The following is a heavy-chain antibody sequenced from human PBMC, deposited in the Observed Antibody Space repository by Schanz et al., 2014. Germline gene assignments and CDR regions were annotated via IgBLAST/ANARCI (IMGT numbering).Heavy chain of an antibody. D-gene: IGHD3-3*01. J-gene: IGHJ4*02. CDR3: VRDSFFAFDY. CDR2: ISGSSRTI. Sequence: EVHLVESGGGLIQPGGSLRLSCAASGFGFSSYSMNWVRQAPGKGLEWVSYISGSSRTIYYADSMKGRFTMSRDNAKNSVFLQMNSLRAEDTAVYYCVRDSFFAFDYWGQGTLVTVSS. CDR1: GFGFSSYS. V-gene: IGHV3-48*01.